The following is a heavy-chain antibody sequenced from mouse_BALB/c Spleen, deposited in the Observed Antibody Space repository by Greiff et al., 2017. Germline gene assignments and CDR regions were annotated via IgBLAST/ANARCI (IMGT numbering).Heavy chain of an antibody. CDR2: ISSGGST. CDR3: ARGRVYYGFDY. Sequence: EVQLVESGGGLVKPGGSLKLSCAASGFTFSSYAMSWVRQTPEKRLEWVASISSGGSTYYPDSVKGRFTISRDNARNILYLQMSSLRSEDTAMYYCARGRVYYGFDYWGQGTTLTVSS. V-gene: IGHV5-6-5*01. J-gene: IGHJ2*01. D-gene: IGHD2-1*01. CDR1: GFTFSSYA.